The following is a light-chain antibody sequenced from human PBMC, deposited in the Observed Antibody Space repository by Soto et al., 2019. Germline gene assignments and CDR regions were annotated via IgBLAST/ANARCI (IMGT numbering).Light chain of an antibody. V-gene: IGKV3-15*01. Sequence: EIVMTQSPATLSVSPGDRATLSCRASQSVSSIAWYQQKPGQPPRLLIYVASRRATNIPARFSGGGSDTEFTLTISTLQSEDFAVYYCQYYDNWRLSFGGGTTVEIK. CDR3: QYYDNWRLS. J-gene: IGKJ4*01. CDR2: VAS. CDR1: QSVSS.